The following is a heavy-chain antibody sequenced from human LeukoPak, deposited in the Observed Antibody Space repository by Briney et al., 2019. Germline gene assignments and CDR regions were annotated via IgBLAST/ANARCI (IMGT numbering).Heavy chain of an antibody. D-gene: IGHD6-19*01. V-gene: IGHV3-30*18. Sequence: GGSLRLSRAASGFTFSNYGMHWVRQAPGKGLEWVAVIAYDGSNEYYAEFVKGRFTISRDNSKNTLYLQMYSLRAEDTAVYFCAKDQGIAVAGTNDAFDIWGEGTIVTVSS. CDR1: GFTFSNYG. CDR3: AKDQGIAVAGTNDAFDI. CDR2: IAYDGSNE. J-gene: IGHJ3*02.